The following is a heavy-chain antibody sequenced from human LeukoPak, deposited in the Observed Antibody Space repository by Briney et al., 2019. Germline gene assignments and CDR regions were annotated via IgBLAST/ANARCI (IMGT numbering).Heavy chain of an antibody. V-gene: IGHV5-51*01. Sequence: GESLKISCQGSGYTFTHYWIAWVRQMPGKGLEWMGIVYPGDSDTRYSPSFQGQVTISADKSINTAYLQWSRLKASDTAMYYCARRGFCSGGSCFSAHFDFWGQGTLLTVSS. J-gene: IGHJ4*02. CDR3: ARRGFCSGGSCFSAHFDF. CDR2: VYPGDSDT. CDR1: GYTFTHYW. D-gene: IGHD2-15*01.